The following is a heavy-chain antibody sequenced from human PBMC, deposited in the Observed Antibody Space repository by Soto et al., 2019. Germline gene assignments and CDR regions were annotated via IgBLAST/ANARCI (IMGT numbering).Heavy chain of an antibody. J-gene: IGHJ4*02. D-gene: IGHD6-13*01. Sequence: EVQVVESGGGLAQPGGSLKLSCAASGFAFSGSAVNWVRQASGKGLEWVGRIRSKGGNYATAYAASVEGRFTISRDDSKNTAYLQMNSLRTEDTAVYFCTSLSGAASFDYWGQGTMVTVSS. CDR2: IRSKGGNYAT. V-gene: IGHV3-73*02. CDR1: GFAFSGSA. CDR3: TSLSGAASFDY.